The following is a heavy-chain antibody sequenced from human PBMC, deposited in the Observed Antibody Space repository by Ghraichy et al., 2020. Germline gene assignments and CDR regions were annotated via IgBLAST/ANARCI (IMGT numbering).Heavy chain of an antibody. CDR1: GGSFSGYY. CDR2: INHSGST. J-gene: IGHJ5*02. D-gene: IGHD3-10*01. V-gene: IGHV4-34*01. CDR3: ARADYYYGSGRYNWFDP. Sequence: SETLSLTCAVYGGSFSGYYWSWIRQPPGKGLEWIGEINHSGSTNYNPSLKSRVTISVDTSKIQFSLKLSSVTAADTAVYYCARADYYYGSGRYNWFDPWGQGTLVTVSS.